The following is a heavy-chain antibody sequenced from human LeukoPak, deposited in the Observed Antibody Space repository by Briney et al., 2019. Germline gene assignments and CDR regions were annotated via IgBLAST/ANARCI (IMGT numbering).Heavy chain of an antibody. D-gene: IGHD3-22*01. V-gene: IGHV3-23*01. CDR1: GFTFSSYA. CDR3: AKGKYYDSSGYYPEIGIDY. Sequence: GGSLRLSCAASGFTFSSYAMSWVRQAPGEGLEWVSAISGSGGSTYYADSVKGRFTISRDNSKNTLYLQMNSLRAEDTAVYYCAKGKYYDSSGYYPEIGIDYWGQGTLVTVSS. J-gene: IGHJ4*02. CDR2: ISGSGGST.